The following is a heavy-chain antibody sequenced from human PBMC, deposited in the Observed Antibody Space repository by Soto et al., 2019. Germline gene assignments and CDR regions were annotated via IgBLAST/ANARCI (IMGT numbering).Heavy chain of an antibody. J-gene: IGHJ4*02. CDR3: ARVFSSGSGWMYYFDF. Sequence: QVELQESGPRLVKSSGTLSLTCEVSSGSISTGNWWSWVRQPPGKGLEWIGEIYYTGATNYNPSLKSPVTITIDKSKDQFSLILTSATAADTAVYYCARVFSSGSGWMYYFDFWGQGILVSVSS. V-gene: IGHV4-4*02. CDR2: IYYTGAT. CDR1: SGSISTGNW. D-gene: IGHD6-25*01.